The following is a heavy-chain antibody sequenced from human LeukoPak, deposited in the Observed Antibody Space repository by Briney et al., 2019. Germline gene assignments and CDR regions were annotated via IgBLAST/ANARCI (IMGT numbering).Heavy chain of an antibody. CDR3: ARDRLQLQS. CDR1: GFTLSSYE. D-gene: IGHD5-24*01. CDR2: MSSSGNSK. V-gene: IGHV3-48*03. Sequence: GGSLRLSCAASGFTLSSYEMNWVRQAPGKGLEWVSYMSSSGNSKHYADSVKGRFTISRDNAKNSLYLQMNSLRAEDTAVYYCARDRLQLQSWGQGTLVTVSS. J-gene: IGHJ5*02.